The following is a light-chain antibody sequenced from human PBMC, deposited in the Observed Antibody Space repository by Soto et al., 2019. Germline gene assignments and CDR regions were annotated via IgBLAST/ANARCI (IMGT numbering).Light chain of an antibody. Sequence: QSVLTQPTSASGTPGQRVTISCSGSSSNIGSNYVDLYQQLPGTAPNLLIYRNNQRPSGGPDRFSVSKYGTSASLAISGLRSEDEADYYCAAWYDSLSGWVFGGGTKLTVL. V-gene: IGLV1-47*01. CDR3: AAWYDSLSGWV. CDR1: SSNIGSNY. CDR2: RNN. J-gene: IGLJ3*02.